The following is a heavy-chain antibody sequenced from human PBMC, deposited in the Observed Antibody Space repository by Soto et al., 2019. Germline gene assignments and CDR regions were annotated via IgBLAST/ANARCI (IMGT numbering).Heavy chain of an antibody. D-gene: IGHD2-15*01. CDR3: ARSAMGFCSGGTCYSVDV. CDR2: INHSGST. J-gene: IGHJ6*03. CDR1: GGSFSGYY. V-gene: IGHV4-34*01. Sequence: SETLSLTCAVYGGSFSGYYWSWIRQPPGKGLEWIGEINHSGSTNYNPSLKSRVAISIDTSTNQFSLKLSSVTAADTAIFYCARSAMGFCSGGTCYSVDVWGKGTTVTVSS.